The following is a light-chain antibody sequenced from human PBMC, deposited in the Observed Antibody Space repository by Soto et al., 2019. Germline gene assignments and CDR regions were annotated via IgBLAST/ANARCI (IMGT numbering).Light chain of an antibody. CDR3: QYYQTYYRPPWT. V-gene: IGKV1-5*01. Sequence: DIQMTQSPSTLSASVGDRVTITCRASQSIVRCLAWYQQKPGKAPNLLIYDASTLHSGVPSRFRGSGSGTEVTLTIRSLQPDEFETYYSQYYQTYYRPPWTFGQGTKVDIK. CDR2: DAS. CDR1: QSIVRC. J-gene: IGKJ1*01.